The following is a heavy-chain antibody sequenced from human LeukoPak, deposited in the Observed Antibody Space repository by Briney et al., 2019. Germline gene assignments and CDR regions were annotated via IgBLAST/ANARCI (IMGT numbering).Heavy chain of an antibody. CDR3: ARHTRPGCSGYENAFDI. J-gene: IGHJ3*02. V-gene: IGHV4-39*01. D-gene: IGHD5-12*01. CDR1: GGSIRSRNYY. CDR2: FYDSGST. Sequence: SETLSLTCTVSGGSIRSRNYYWDWIRQPPGKGLEWIGNFYDSGSTYYNPSLKSRVTISGDTSKNQFSLKLTSVTAADTAVYYCARHTRPGCSGYENAFDIWGQGAMVTVSS.